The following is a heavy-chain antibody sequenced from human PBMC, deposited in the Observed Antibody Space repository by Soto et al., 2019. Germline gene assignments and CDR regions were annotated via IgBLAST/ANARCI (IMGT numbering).Heavy chain of an antibody. CDR1: GGSISSGDYY. CDR2: IYYSGST. D-gene: IGHD3-10*01. J-gene: IGHJ6*02. Sequence: TLSLTCTVSGGSISSGDYYWSWIRQPPGKGLEWIGYIYYSGSTYYNPSLKSRVTISVDTSKNQFSLKLSSVTAADTAVYYCARDGYYGSGSHRSYYYGMDVWGQGTTVPVSS. CDR3: ARDGYYGSGSHRSYYYGMDV. V-gene: IGHV4-30-4*01.